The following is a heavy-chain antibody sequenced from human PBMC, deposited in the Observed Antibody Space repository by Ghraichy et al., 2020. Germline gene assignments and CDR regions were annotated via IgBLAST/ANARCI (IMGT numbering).Heavy chain of an antibody. J-gene: IGHJ4*02. D-gene: IGHD2-21*02. CDR3: ARREVVVTAEYYFDY. V-gene: IGHV3-7*03. CDR2: IKQDGSEK. Sequence: GGSLRLSCAASGFTFSSYWMSWVRQAPGKGLEWVANIKQDGSEKYYVDSVKGRFTISRDNAKNSLYLQMNSLRAEDTAVYYCARREVVVTAEYYFDYWGQGTLVTVSS. CDR1: GFTFSSYW.